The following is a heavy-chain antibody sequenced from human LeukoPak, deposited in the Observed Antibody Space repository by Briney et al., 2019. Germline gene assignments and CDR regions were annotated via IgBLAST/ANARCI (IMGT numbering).Heavy chain of an antibody. CDR2: INSDGRST. CDR1: GFTFNTYW. CDR3: ARDQGGATRIDY. Sequence: PGGSLRLSCAASGFTFNTYWMHWVRHAPGKGLVWVSRINSDGRSTSYADSVKGRFTISRDNAKKTLYLQMNSLRAEETAVYYCARDQGGATRIDYWGQGTLVTVSS. V-gene: IGHV3-74*01. J-gene: IGHJ4*02. D-gene: IGHD1-26*01.